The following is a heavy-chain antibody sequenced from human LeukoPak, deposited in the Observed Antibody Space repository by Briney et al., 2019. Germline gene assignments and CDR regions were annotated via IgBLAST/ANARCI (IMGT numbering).Heavy chain of an antibody. Sequence: GGSLRLSCAASTFTFRNYAMSWVRQAPGKGLEWVSSISGSGGSTNYADSVKGRFTISRDNSKNTLYLQMNSLRAEDTAVYYCANENNYYYGMDVWGQGTTVTVSS. CDR1: TFTFRNYA. CDR3: ANENNYYYGMDV. J-gene: IGHJ6*02. CDR2: ISGSGGST. V-gene: IGHV3-23*01.